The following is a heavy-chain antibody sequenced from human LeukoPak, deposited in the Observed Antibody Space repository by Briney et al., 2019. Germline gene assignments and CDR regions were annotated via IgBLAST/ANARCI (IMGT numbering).Heavy chain of an antibody. J-gene: IGHJ3*02. V-gene: IGHV3-23*01. CDR2: VSATGGST. CDR1: GFTFSIFA. D-gene: IGHD3-22*01. Sequence: GGSLRLSCAASGFTFSIFAMNWVRQAPGKGLEWVSRVSATGGSTHYADSVKGRFTNSRDNSKNTLYLQMNSLRAEDTAVYYCADSSGYYDAFDIWGQGTMVTVAS. CDR3: ADSSGYYDAFDI.